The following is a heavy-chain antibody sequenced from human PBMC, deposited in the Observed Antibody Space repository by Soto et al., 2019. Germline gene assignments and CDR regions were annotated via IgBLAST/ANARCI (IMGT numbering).Heavy chain of an antibody. V-gene: IGHV1-18*01. J-gene: IGHJ4*02. CDR1: GYTFASYG. CDR2: VIANSGDT. D-gene: IGHD2-2*01. Sequence: ASVKVSFKASGYTFASYGFSWVRQAPGQGLEWVAWVIANSGDTNSAQKFQDRVTLTTDTSTSTAYIDLRSLRSDDTAVYYCARDFRDSCRGTSCIYFDYWGQGTLVTVSS. CDR3: ARDFRDSCRGTSCIYFDY.